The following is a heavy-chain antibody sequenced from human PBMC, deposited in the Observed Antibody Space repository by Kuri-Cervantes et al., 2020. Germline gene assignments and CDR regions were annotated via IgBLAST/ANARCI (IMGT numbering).Heavy chain of an antibody. J-gene: IGHJ4*02. CDR2: ISYDGSNK. Sequence: GGSLRLSCAASGFTFSSYAMHWVRQAPGKGLEWVAVISYDGSNKYYADSVKGRFTISRDNSKNTLYLQMNSLRVEDMAVYYCARDPIIYWGWDYWGQGTLVTVSS. CDR3: ARDPIIYWGWDY. D-gene: IGHD7-27*01. V-gene: IGHV3-30-3*01. CDR1: GFTFSSYA.